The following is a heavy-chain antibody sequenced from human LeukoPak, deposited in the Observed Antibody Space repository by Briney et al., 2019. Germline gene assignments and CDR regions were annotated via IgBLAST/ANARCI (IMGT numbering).Heavy chain of an antibody. Sequence: SESLSLTCTDAGRSISGYFWNWIRQAPGKGLEWIGFVYYTGNTNNNPSLKSRVTMPVAPSKNHLSLKLSSLTPAAPAGYFCSGAGSWHNANFDYWGQGILVTVPS. V-gene: IGHV4-59*01. J-gene: IGHJ4*02. D-gene: IGHD6-13*01. CDR1: GRSISGYF. CDR2: VYYTGNT. CDR3: SGAGSWHNANFDY.